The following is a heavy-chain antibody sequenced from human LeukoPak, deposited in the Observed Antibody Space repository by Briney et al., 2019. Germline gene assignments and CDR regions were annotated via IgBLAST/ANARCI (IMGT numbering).Heavy chain of an antibody. CDR3: ARAYIGYSSGWETPPRRGFFDY. CDR1: GFTFSSYA. D-gene: IGHD6-19*01. Sequence: GGSLRLSCAASGFTFSSYAMHWVRQAPGKGLEYVSAISSNGGSTYYANSVKGRFTISRDNSKNTLYLQMGSLRAEDMAVYYCARAYIGYSSGWETPPRRGFFDYWGQGTLVTVSS. CDR2: ISSNGGST. V-gene: IGHV3-64*01. J-gene: IGHJ4*02.